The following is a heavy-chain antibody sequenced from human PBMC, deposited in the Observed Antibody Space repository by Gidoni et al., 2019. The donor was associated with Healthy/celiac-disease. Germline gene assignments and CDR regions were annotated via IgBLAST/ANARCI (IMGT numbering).Heavy chain of an antibody. Sequence: QVQLVESGGGVVQPGRSLRLSCAAPGFTFSSYGMHWVRQAPGKGLEWVAVIWYDGSNKYYADSVKGRFTISRDNSKNTLYLQMNSLRAEDTAVYYCARGIDEYYYDSSGYAYWGQGTLVTVSS. D-gene: IGHD3-22*01. CDR2: IWYDGSNK. CDR1: GFTFSSYG. CDR3: ARGIDEYYYDSSGYAY. V-gene: IGHV3-33*01. J-gene: IGHJ4*02.